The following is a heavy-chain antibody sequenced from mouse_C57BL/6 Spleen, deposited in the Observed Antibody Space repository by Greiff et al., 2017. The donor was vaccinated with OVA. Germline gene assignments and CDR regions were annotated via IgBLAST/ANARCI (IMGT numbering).Heavy chain of an antibody. Sequence: VQLQQSGAELVKPGASVKISCKASGYAFSSYWMNWVKQRPGKGLEWIGQIYPGDGDTNYNGKFKGKATLTADKSSSTAYMQLSSLTSEDSAVYFCARSGIYYGNPGYFDVWGTGTTGTVSS. CDR3: ARSGIYYGNPGYFDV. D-gene: IGHD2-1*01. V-gene: IGHV1-80*01. CDR2: IYPGDGDT. J-gene: IGHJ1*03. CDR1: GYAFSSYW.